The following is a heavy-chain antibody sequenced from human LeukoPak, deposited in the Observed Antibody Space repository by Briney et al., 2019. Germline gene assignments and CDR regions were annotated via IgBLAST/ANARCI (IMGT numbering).Heavy chain of an antibody. CDR2: INPSGGTT. Sequence: ASVKVSCKASGYTFISYYMHWVRQAPGQGLEWIGIINPSGGTTSYAQKFQGRVTMTRDTSTSTVYMELSSLRSEDTAVYYCARAKYSSSSQPGGWFDPWGQGTLVTVSS. D-gene: IGHD6-6*01. CDR3: ARAKYSSSSQPGGWFDP. J-gene: IGHJ5*02. V-gene: IGHV1-46*01. CDR1: GYTFISYY.